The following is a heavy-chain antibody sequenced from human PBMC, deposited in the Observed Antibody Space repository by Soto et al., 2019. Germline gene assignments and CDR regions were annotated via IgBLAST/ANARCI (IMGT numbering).Heavy chain of an antibody. Sequence: SVKVSCKASGGTFSSYAISWVRQAPGQGLEWMGGIIPIFGTANYAQKFQGRVTITADESTSTAYMELSSLRSEDTAVYYCARGGHSGGSCYWLDPWGQGTLVTVYS. CDR3: ARGGHSGGSCYWLDP. J-gene: IGHJ5*02. CDR1: GGTFSSYA. CDR2: IIPIFGTA. V-gene: IGHV1-69*13. D-gene: IGHD2-15*01.